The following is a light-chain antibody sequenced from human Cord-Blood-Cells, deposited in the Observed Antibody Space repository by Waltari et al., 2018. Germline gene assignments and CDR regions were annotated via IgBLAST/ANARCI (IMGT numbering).Light chain of an antibody. CDR2: VNS. J-gene: IGLJ2*01. V-gene: IGLV1-40*01. Sequence: QSVLTQPPPVSGAPGQRVTISCTGSSSNIGAGYDVHWYQQLPGTAPTSLIYVNSSRPAGGPDRFSGSKSGTSASLAITGLQAEDEADYYCQSYDSSLSWVFGGGTKLTVL. CDR1: SSNIGAGYD. CDR3: QSYDSSLSWV.